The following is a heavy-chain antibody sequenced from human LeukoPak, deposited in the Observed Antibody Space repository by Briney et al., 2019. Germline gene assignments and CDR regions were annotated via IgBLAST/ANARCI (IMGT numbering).Heavy chain of an antibody. V-gene: IGHV4-31*03. J-gene: IGHJ4*02. D-gene: IGHD2-21*01. CDR1: GGSISSGGYY. CDR2: IYYSGST. Sequence: SETLSLTCTVSGGSISSGGYYWSWIRQHPGKGLEWIGYIYYSGSTYYNPSLKSRVTISVDTSKNQFSLKLSSVTAADTAVYYCASLDWDLGYFDYWGQGTLVTVSS. CDR3: ASLDWDLGYFDY.